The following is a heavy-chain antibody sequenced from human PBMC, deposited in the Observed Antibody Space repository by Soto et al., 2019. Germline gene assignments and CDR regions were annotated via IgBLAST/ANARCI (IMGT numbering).Heavy chain of an antibody. Sequence: GGSLRLSCAASGFTFSSYGMHWVRQAPGKGLEWVAVISYDGSNKYYADSVKGRFTISRDNSKNTLYLQMNSLGAEDTAVYYCAKSPRAYSSGWYEFDYWGQGTLVTVSS. J-gene: IGHJ4*02. CDR2: ISYDGSNK. CDR3: AKSPRAYSSGWYEFDY. V-gene: IGHV3-30*18. D-gene: IGHD6-19*01. CDR1: GFTFSSYG.